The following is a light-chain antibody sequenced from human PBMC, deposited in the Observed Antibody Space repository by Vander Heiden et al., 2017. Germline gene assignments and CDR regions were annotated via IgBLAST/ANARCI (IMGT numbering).Light chain of an antibody. CDR3: SSYTSSSTLGV. V-gene: IGLV2-14*03. Sequence: QSALTQPASVYGSPGQSIPISCTGTSSDVGGYNYVSWYQQHPGKAPKLMIYDVSNRPSGVSNRFSGSKSGNTASLTISGLQAEDEADYYCSSYTSSSTLGVFGTGTKVTVL. CDR1: SSDVGGYNY. CDR2: DVS. J-gene: IGLJ1*01.